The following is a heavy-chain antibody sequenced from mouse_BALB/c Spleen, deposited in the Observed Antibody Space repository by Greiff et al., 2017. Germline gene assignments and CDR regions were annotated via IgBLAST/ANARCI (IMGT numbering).Heavy chain of an antibody. D-gene: IGHD5-2*01. Sequence: VKLQVSGPGLVALSQSLSITCIVSGFLLTSYGVHWVRQPPGTGLEWLGVIWAGGSTNYNSALMSRLSISKDNSKSQVFLKMNSLQTDDTAMYYCARVNSYRMDYWGQGTSDTVSS. V-gene: IGHV2-9*02. J-gene: IGHJ4*01. CDR2: IWAGGST. CDR3: ARVNSYRMDY. CDR1: GFLLTSYG.